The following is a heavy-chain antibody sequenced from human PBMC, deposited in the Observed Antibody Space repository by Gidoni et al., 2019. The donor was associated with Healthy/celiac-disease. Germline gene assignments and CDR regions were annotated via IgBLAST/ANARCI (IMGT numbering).Heavy chain of an antibody. Sequence: QAQLVQSGAEVKKPGSSVKVSCKAPGGNFSSYAISWVRQAPGQGLEWMGGIIPIFGTANYAQKFQGRVTITADESTSTAYMELSRLRSEDTAVYYCAREAQEGGDYVDYWGQGTLVTVSS. CDR1: GGNFSSYA. CDR3: AREAQEGGDYVDY. CDR2: IIPIFGTA. D-gene: IGHD4-17*01. V-gene: IGHV1-69*01. J-gene: IGHJ4*02.